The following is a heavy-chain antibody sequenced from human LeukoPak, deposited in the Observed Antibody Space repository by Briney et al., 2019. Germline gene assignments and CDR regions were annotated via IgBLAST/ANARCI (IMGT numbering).Heavy chain of an antibody. D-gene: IGHD3-10*01. V-gene: IGHV4-38-2*01. CDR1: GYSISSGYY. J-gene: IGHJ6*03. CDR2: IYHSGST. Sequence: SETLSLTCAVSGYSISSGYYWGWIRQPPGKGLGWIGSIYHSGSTYYNQSLKSRLTISVDTSKNQFSLELSSVTAADDAVSYCARAPTMVRGVYPLGYYYYMDVWGKGTTVTVSS. CDR3: ARAPTMVRGVYPLGYYYYMDV.